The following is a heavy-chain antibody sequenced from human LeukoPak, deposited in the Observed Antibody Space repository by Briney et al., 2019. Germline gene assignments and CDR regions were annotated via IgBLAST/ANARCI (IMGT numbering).Heavy chain of an antibody. CDR3: AKGSYYPEYFQH. D-gene: IGHD1-26*01. CDR1: GFTFSSYA. Sequence: GGSLRLSCAASGFTFSSYAMSWVRQAPGKGLEWVSAISGSGGSTYYADSVKGRFTIFRDNSKNTLYLQMNSLRAEDTAVYYCAKGSYYPEYFQHWGQGTLVTVSS. V-gene: IGHV3-23*01. CDR2: ISGSGGST. J-gene: IGHJ1*01.